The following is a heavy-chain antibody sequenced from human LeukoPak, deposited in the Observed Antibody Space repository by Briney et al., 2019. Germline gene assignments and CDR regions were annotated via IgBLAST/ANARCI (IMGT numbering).Heavy chain of an antibody. J-gene: IGHJ3*02. D-gene: IGHD6-6*01. CDR1: GFTFSSYE. Sequence: PGGSLRLSCAASGFTFSSYEMNWVRQAPGKGLEWVSYISDSGTGLYYADSVKGRFTISRDNAKNSLSLQMNSLRAEDTAIHYCARGVAAHDAFDIWGQGTLVTVSS. CDR2: ISDSGTGL. CDR3: ARGVAAHDAFDI. V-gene: IGHV3-48*03.